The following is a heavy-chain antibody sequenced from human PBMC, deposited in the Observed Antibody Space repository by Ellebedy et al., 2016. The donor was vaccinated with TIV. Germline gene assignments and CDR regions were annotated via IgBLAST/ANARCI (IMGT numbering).Heavy chain of an antibody. Sequence: SETLSLXXDVSGGSISSSSFYWGWIRQPPGKGLEWIGNMYYSGSTYYNPSLKSRVTISIDRSQNQFSLKLASVTAADTAVYYCARHWDWGQGILVTVSS. CDR1: GGSISSSSFY. D-gene: IGHD3-16*01. CDR3: ARHWD. V-gene: IGHV4-39*01. CDR2: MYYSGST. J-gene: IGHJ4*02.